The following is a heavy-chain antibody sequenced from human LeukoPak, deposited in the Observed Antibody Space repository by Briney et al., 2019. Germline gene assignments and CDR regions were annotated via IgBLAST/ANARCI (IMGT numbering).Heavy chain of an antibody. CDR1: GFIFSNYW. CDR3: VRNGDYYRLDY. D-gene: IGHD2-21*02. Sequence: PGRSLRLSCAASGFIFSNYWMTWVRQAPGKGLEWVANIRGDGYEKHFADSVKGRFTISRDNAKNSVDLQMNNLRAEDTAVFYGVRNGDYYRLDYWGQGTLVTVSS. CDR2: IRGDGYEK. V-gene: IGHV3-7*01. J-gene: IGHJ4*02.